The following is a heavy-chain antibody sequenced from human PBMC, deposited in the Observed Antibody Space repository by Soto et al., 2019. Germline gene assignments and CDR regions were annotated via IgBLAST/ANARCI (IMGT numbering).Heavy chain of an antibody. D-gene: IGHD2-8*01. Sequence: QVQLVESGGGVVQPGRSLRLSCAASGFTFSSYAMHWVRQAPGKGLEWVAVISYDGSNKYYADSVKGRFTISRDNSKNTLYLQMNSLRAEDTAVYYCARVRADCTNGVCYSNYGMDVWGQGTTVTVSS. CDR2: ISYDGSNK. J-gene: IGHJ6*02. CDR3: ARVRADCTNGVCYSNYGMDV. CDR1: GFTFSSYA. V-gene: IGHV3-30-3*01.